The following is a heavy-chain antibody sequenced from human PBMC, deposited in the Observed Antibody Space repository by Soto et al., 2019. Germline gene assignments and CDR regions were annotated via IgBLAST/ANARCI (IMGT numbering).Heavy chain of an antibody. CDR2: INHSGST. CDR3: ARGLRASVYNYATAYEY. V-gene: IGHV4-34*01. Sequence: PSETLSLTCAVYGGYFSGYYWSWIRQPPGKGLEWIGEINHSGSTNYNPSLKSRVTISVDTSKNQFSLKLSSVTAADTAVYYCARGLRASVYNYATAYEYWGQGTLVTVSS. J-gene: IGHJ4*02. D-gene: IGHD5-12*01. CDR1: GGYFSGYY.